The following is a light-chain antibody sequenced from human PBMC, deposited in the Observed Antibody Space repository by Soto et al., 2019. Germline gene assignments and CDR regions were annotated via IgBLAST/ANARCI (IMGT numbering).Light chain of an antibody. V-gene: IGLV2-14*01. J-gene: IGLJ2*01. Sequence: QSALTQPASVSGSPGQSITISCTGTSSDVGGYNYVSWYQQLPGKAPKVMIYDVSNRPSGVSDRFSGSKSGNTASLTISGLQAEDEADYYCSSYTGSSTHVVFGGGTKVTV. CDR3: SSYTGSSTHVV. CDR2: DVS. CDR1: SSDVGGYNY.